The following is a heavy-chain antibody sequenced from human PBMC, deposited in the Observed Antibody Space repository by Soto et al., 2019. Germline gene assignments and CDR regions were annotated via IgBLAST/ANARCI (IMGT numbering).Heavy chain of an antibody. V-gene: IGHV3-21*01. CDR3: AGERVAAAGTARFLCGEMDV. CDR1: GFTFSSYS. J-gene: IGHJ6*02. CDR2: ISSSSSYI. Sequence: EVQLVESGGGLVKPGGSLRLSCAASGFTFSSYSMNWVRQAPGKGLEWVSSISSSSSYIYYADSVKGRFTISRDNAKNTLYRQRNSVRAEDTAVYYCAGERVAAAGTARFLCGEMDVWGQGTTVTVSS. D-gene: IGHD6-13*01.